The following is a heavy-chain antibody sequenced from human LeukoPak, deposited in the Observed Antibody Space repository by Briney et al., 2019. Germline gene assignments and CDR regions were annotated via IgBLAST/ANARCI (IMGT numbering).Heavy chain of an antibody. V-gene: IGHV3-15*01. CDR1: GFSFSNAW. CDR2: IKSKTDGGTT. J-gene: IGHJ4*02. Sequence: GGSLRLSCAASGFSFSNAWMSWVRQAPGKGLEWVGRIKSKTDGGTTDYAAPVKGRFTISRDDSKNTLYLQMNSLKTEDTAVYYCTTDPGSPGIFDYWGQGTLVTVSS. CDR3: TTDPGSPGIFDY. D-gene: IGHD1-14*01.